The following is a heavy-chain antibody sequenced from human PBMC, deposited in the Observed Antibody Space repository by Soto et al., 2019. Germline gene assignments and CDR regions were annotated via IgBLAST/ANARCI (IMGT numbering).Heavy chain of an antibody. D-gene: IGHD5-12*01. CDR3: ARSYSGYDTVGY. V-gene: IGHV3-33*01. CDR2: IWYDGSNK. J-gene: IGHJ4*02. CDR1: GFTFSSYG. Sequence: QVQLVESGGGVVQPGRSLRLSCAASGFTFSSYGMHWVRQAPGKGLEWVAIIWYDGSNKYYADSVKGRFTISRDNSKNTLYLQMSSLRAEDTAVYYCARSYSGYDTVGYWGQGTLVTVSS.